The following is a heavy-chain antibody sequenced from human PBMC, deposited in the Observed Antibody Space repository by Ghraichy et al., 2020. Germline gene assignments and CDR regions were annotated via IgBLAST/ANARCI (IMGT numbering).Heavy chain of an antibody. CDR1: GYTFTSYG. CDR2: ISAYNGNK. V-gene: IGHV1-18*04. Sequence: ASVQVSCKASGYTFTSYGISWVRQAPGQGLEWMGWISAYNGNKNYAQKLQGRVTMTTDTSTSTAYMELRSLRSDDTAVFYCARDLLSPYYFGSGSYYNPNDYWGQGTLVTVSS. D-gene: IGHD3-10*01. CDR3: ARDLLSPYYFGSGSYYNPNDY. J-gene: IGHJ4*02.